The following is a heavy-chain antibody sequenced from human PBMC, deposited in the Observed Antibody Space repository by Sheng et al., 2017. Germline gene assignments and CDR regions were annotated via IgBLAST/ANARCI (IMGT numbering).Heavy chain of an antibody. Sequence: QVQLQQWGAGLLKPSETLSLTCAVYGGSFSGYYWSWIRQPPGKGLEWIGEINHSGSTNYNPSLKSRVTISVDTSKNQFSLKLSSVTAADTAVYYCARGRIEREVGAITPDTTFDPWGQGTLVTVSS. CDR2: INHSGST. CDR3: ARGRIEREVGAITPDTTFDP. J-gene: IGHJ5*02. D-gene: IGHD1-26*01. CDR1: GGSFSGYY. V-gene: IGHV4-34*01.